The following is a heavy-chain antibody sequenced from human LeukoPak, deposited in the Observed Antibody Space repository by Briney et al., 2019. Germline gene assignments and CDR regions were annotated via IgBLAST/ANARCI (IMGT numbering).Heavy chain of an antibody. J-gene: IGHJ4*02. Sequence: KSGGSLRLSCAASGFTFSSYTMNWVRQAPGKGLEWVSSISGSSRHKYYEDSVKGRFTISRDNAKNSLYLQMNSLRAEDTAVYYCARTANFAAGYYIDYWGQGTLVTVSS. D-gene: IGHD6-13*01. CDR1: GFTFSSYT. CDR2: ISGSSRHK. CDR3: ARTANFAAGYYIDY. V-gene: IGHV3-21*01.